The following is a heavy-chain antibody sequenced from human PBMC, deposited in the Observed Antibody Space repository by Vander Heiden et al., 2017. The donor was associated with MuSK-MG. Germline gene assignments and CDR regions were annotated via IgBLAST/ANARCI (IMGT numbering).Heavy chain of an antibody. CDR2: ISSSSSYI. CDR1: GFIFSSYS. J-gene: IGHJ4*02. D-gene: IGHD5-12*01. Sequence: EVQLVESGGGLVKPGGSLRLSCAASGFIFSSYSMNWVRQAPGKGLEWVSSISSSSSYIDDADSVKGRFTISRDNAKNSLYLQMNSLRVEDTAVYDGASTQYSGYDFGGQGTLVTVSS. CDR3: ASTQYSGYDF. V-gene: IGHV3-21*01.